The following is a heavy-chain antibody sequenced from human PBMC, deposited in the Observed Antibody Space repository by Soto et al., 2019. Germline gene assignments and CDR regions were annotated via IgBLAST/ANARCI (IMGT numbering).Heavy chain of an antibody. D-gene: IGHD3-16*01. V-gene: IGHV1-46*01. CDR1: GYSFTDYH. J-gene: IGHJ6*02. Sequence: ASVKVSCKASGYSFTDYHIHWVRQAPGQGLEWMGIINPSGGSTSYAQKFQGRVTMTRDTSTSTVYMELSSLRSEDTAVYYCARTITYGAGMDVWGQGTTVTVSS. CDR2: INPSGGST. CDR3: ARTITYGAGMDV.